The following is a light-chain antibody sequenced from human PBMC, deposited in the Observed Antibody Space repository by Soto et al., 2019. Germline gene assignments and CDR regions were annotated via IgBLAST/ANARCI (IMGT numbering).Light chain of an antibody. CDR2: AAS. CDR1: QGISSY. V-gene: IGKV1-8*01. CDR3: QQYYSYPVT. Sequence: AIRMTQSPSSLSASTGDRVTITCRASQGISSYLAWYQQKPGKAPKLLIYAASTLQSGVPSRFSGSGSGTDFTLTISCLQSEDFATYYCQQYYSYPVTFDPGTKVDIK. J-gene: IGKJ3*01.